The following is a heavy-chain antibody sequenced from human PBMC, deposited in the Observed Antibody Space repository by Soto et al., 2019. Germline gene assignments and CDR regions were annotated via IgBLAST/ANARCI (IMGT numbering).Heavy chain of an antibody. CDR2: ISPMFGAA. CDR1: GGTFNTYA. CDR3: AREVQVHTPAFVY. Sequence: QVQLVQSGAEMKKPGSSVKVSCQSSGGTFNTYAMNWVRQAPGQGPEWMGDISPMFGAANYAPKFQGRVTIPADEATGKACMQLSSLTSEDTALYFCAREVQVHTPAFVYWGQGTLVTVSS. J-gene: IGHJ4*02. V-gene: IGHV1-69*19. D-gene: IGHD3-10*01.